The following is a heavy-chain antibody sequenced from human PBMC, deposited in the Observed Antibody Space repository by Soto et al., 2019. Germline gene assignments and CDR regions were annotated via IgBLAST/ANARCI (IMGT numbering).Heavy chain of an antibody. CDR1: GYSFTSYW. J-gene: IGHJ6*02. V-gene: IGHV5-10-1*01. CDR2: IDPSDSYT. Sequence: PGESLKISCKGSGYSFTSYWISWVRQMPGKGLEWMGRIDPSDSYTNYSPSFQGHVTISADKSISTAYLQWSSLKASDTAIYYCARHFRLFPAIRGYYGMDVWGQGTTVTVSS. CDR3: ARHFRLFPAIRGYYGMDV. D-gene: IGHD2-2*01.